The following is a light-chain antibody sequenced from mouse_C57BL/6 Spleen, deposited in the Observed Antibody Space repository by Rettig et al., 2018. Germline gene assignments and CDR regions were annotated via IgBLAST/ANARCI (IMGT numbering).Light chain of an antibody. CDR1: SSVSY. J-gene: IGKJ5*01. Sequence: ENVLTQSPAIMSASPGEKVTMTCSASSSVSYMHWYQQKSSTSPKLWIYDTSKLASGVPGRFSGSGSGNSYSLPISSMEAEDVATYYCFQGSGYPLTFGAG. CDR3: FQGSGYPLT. CDR2: DTS. V-gene: IGKV4-63*01.